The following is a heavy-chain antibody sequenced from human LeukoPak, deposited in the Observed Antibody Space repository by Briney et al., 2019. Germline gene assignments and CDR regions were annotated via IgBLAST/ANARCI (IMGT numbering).Heavy chain of an antibody. CDR1: GFTFSSHG. V-gene: IGHV3-33*01. CDR2: TWYDGRNN. J-gene: IGHJ6*01. Sequence: PGKSLTLSCAASGFTFSSHGMHWVRQAPGKGLEWVAVTWYDGRNNYYAASVKGRFTISRDDSKTTVYLLMNSLRAEDTAVYYCAREVAPLYFHYGMDVRGEGTTVTVSS. CDR3: AREVAPLYFHYGMDV. D-gene: IGHD2-21*01.